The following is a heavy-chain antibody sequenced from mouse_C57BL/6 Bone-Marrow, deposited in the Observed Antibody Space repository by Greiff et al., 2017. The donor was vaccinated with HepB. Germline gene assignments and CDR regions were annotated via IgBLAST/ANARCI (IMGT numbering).Heavy chain of an antibody. D-gene: IGHD1-1*01. J-gene: IGHJ2*01. CDR2: IDPSDSYT. CDR3: ARVLRYYFDD. CDR1: GYTFTSYW. V-gene: IGHV1-69*01. Sequence: VQLQQPGAELVMPGASVKLSCKASGYTFTSYWMHWVKQRPGQGLEWIGEIDPSDSYTNYNQKFKGKSTLTVDKSSSTAYMQLSSLTSEDSAVYYCARVLRYYFDDWGQGTTLTVSS.